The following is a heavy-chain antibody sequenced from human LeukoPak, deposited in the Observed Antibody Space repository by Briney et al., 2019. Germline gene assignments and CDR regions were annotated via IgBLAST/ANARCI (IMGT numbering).Heavy chain of an antibody. D-gene: IGHD3-22*01. J-gene: IGHJ4*02. Sequence: GGSLRLSCSASGFTFSSYGIHWVRQAPGKGLEWVALISYDGGNKYYADSVKGRFTISRDNSKSTLYLQMNSLRTEDTAVYYCARAPGYYDSSGYYYDYYCDSWGQGTLVTVSS. CDR2: ISYDGGNK. CDR3: ARAPGYYDSSGYYYDYYCDS. CDR1: GFTFSSYG. V-gene: IGHV3-30*01.